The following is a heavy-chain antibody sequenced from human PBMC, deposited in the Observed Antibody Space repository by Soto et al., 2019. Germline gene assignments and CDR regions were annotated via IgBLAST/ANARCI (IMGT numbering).Heavy chain of an antibody. CDR3: ARFKGSGTYYYMDV. V-gene: IGHV1-18*01. CDR2: ISVNNGNT. J-gene: IGHJ6*03. Sequence: QVQLVQSGAELKKPGASAKVSCKASGYMFTSYGISWVRQAPGQGLEWMAWISVNNGNTNYAQKFQGRVTMTTDTSTNTAHMELRSLRYDDTAVYYCARFKGSGTYYYMDVWGNGTTVIVSS. CDR1: GYMFTSYG. D-gene: IGHD3-10*01.